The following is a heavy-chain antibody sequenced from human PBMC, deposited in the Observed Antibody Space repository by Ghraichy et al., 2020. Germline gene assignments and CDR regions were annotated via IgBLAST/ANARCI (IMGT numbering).Heavy chain of an antibody. CDR2: IDHSGGT. CDR3: ARGRSYCTSSNCPKPPRRNADYYFNGMDV. V-gene: IGHV4-34*01. CDR1: GGSFSGYQ. Sequence: SETLSLTCSLYGGSFSGYQWNWIRQPPDKGLEWIGEIDHSGGTNYNPSLKSRVTISVDTSKNQFSLTLSSVTAADTAVFFCARGRSYCTSSNCPKPPRRNADYYFNGMDVWGQGTTVTVSS. D-gene: IGHD2-2*01. J-gene: IGHJ6*02.